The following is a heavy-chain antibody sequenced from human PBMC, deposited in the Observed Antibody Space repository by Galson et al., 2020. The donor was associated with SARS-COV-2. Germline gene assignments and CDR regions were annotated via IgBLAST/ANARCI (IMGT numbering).Heavy chain of an antibody. CDR3: ARGLINYYGMDV. CDR1: GFTFSSYG. V-gene: IGHV3-33*01. CDR2: IWYDGSNK. Sequence: GGTLRLSCAASGFTFSSYGMHWDRHTPGKGLEWVAVIWYDGSNKYYADSVKGRFTSTRDNSKNTLYLQMNSLKAEDTAVYYCARGLINYYGMDVWGEGTTATVSS. J-gene: IGHJ6*04. D-gene: IGHD2-8*01.